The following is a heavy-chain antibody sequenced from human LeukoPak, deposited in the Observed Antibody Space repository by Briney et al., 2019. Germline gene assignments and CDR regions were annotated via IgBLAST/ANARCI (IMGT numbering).Heavy chain of an antibody. CDR1: GASIRSYY. Sequence: SETLSLTCTVSGASIRSYYWSWLRQPPGKGLEWIGYIYYSGSTNYNPSLKSRVTISVDTSKNQLSLKLSSVTAADTAMYYCARVVSGHFDYWGQGTLATVSS. CDR2: IYYSGST. D-gene: IGHD2-15*01. J-gene: IGHJ4*02. V-gene: IGHV4-59*01. CDR3: ARVVSGHFDY.